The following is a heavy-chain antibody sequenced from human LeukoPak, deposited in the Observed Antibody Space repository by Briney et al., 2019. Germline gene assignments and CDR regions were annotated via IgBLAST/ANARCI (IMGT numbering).Heavy chain of an antibody. J-gene: IGHJ6*03. CDR2: IRYDGSNK. CDR1: GFTFSSYA. D-gene: IGHD4-17*01. Sequence: GGSLRLSCAASGFTFSSYAMHWVRQAPGKGLEWVAFIRYDGSNKYYADSVKGRFTISRDNSKNTLYLQMNSLRAEDTAVYYCAKGLTVTSNYYYYYMDVWGKGTTVTISS. CDR3: AKGLTVTSNYYYYYMDV. V-gene: IGHV3-30*02.